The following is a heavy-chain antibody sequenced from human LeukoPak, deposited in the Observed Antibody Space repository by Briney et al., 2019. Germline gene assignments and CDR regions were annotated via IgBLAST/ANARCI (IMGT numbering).Heavy chain of an antibody. V-gene: IGHV1-69*02. D-gene: IGHD2-2*01. CDR1: GGTFSSYT. Sequence: SVKVSCKASGGTFSSYTISWVRQAPGQGLEWMGRIIPILCIANYAQKFQGRVTITADKSTSTAYMELSSLRSEDTAVYYCARDGVVRPPDCSSTSCPYNYYYYGMDVWGQGTTVTVSS. CDR3: ARDGVVRPPDCSSTSCPYNYYYYGMDV. J-gene: IGHJ6*02. CDR2: IIPILCIA.